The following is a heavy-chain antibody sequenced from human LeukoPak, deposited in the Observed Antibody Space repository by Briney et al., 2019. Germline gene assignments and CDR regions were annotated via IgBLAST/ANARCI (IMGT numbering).Heavy chain of an antibody. CDR2: ISSSSTTI. CDR3: ARGGGRDGYNYGYYYYYMDV. Sequence: GGSLRLSCAASGFTFSSYSMNWVRQAPGKGLEWVSYISSSSTTIYYADSVKGRFTISRDNAKNSLYLQMNSLRAEDTAVYYCARGGGRDGYNYGYYYYYMDVWGKGTTVTVSS. CDR1: GFTFSSYS. D-gene: IGHD5-24*01. V-gene: IGHV3-48*04. J-gene: IGHJ6*03.